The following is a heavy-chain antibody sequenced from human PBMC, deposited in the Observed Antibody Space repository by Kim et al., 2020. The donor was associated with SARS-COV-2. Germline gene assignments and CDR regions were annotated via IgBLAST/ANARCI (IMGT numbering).Heavy chain of an antibody. D-gene: IGHD3-10*01. Sequence: DSVKGRFPISRDNSKNSLNLQMNSLRAEDTALYYCAKDISPGSGSGYIDYWGQGTLVTVSS. V-gene: IGHV3-43D*03. CDR3: AKDISPGSGSGYIDY. J-gene: IGHJ4*02.